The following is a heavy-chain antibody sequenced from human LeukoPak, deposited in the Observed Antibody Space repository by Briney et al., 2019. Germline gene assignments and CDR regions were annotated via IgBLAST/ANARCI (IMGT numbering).Heavy chain of an antibody. CDR1: GYTFTSYD. CDR2: MNPNSGNT. Sequence: ASVKVSCKASGYTFTSYDINWVRQATGQGLEWMGWMNPNSGNTGYAQKFQGRVTMTRDTSISTAYMELSSLRSEDTAVYYCARGSRIAVAGTSRVVSYWGQGTLVTVSS. J-gene: IGHJ4*02. CDR3: ARGSRIAVAGTSRVVSY. V-gene: IGHV1-8*01. D-gene: IGHD6-19*01.